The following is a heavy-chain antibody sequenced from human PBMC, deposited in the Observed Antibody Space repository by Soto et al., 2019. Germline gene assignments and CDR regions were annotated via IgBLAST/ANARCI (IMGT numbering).Heavy chain of an antibody. CDR2: IVVGSGNT. V-gene: IGHV1-58*01. D-gene: IGHD3-22*01. Sequence: QMQLVQSGPEVKKPGTSVKVSCTASGFTFPSSAVQWVRQARGQRLEWIARIVVGSGNTNYAQKFQERLTISRDMSTNTDYMELSSLRSEDTAVYYCAAVPYYYDTSGTYFDYWGQGTLVTVSS. J-gene: IGHJ4*02. CDR1: GFTFPSSA. CDR3: AAVPYYYDTSGTYFDY.